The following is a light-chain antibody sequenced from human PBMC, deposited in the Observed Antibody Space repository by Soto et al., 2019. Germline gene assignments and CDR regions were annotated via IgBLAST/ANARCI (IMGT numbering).Light chain of an antibody. J-gene: IGKJ1*01. CDR2: DTS. CDR1: QTVSSK. V-gene: IGKV3-11*01. CDR3: QQRSNWPPT. Sequence: EIVLTQSPATLSSSPGERATLSCRASQTVSSKLAWYQHKPGQAPRLLIYDTSNRATGIPARFSGSGSGTDFTLTISSLEPEDFAVYYCQQRSNWPPTCGQGTKVDIK.